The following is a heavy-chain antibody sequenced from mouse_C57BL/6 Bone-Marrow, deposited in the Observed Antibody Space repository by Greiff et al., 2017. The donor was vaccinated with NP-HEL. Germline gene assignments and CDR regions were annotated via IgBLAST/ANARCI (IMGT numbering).Heavy chain of an antibody. CDR3: TLYYYGSSYKGDYFDY. J-gene: IGHJ2*01. V-gene: IGHV14-4*01. CDR1: GFNITDDY. CDR2: IDPENGDT. Sequence: VQLKESGAELVRPGASVKLSCTASGFNITDDYMHWVKQRPEQGLEWIGWIDPENGDTEYASKFQGKATITADTSSNTAYLQLSSLTSEDTAVYYCTLYYYGSSYKGDYFDYWGQGTTLTVSS. D-gene: IGHD1-1*01.